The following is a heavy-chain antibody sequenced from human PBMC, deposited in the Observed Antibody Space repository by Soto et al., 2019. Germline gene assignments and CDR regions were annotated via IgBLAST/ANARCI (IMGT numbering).Heavy chain of an antibody. Sequence: ASETLSLTCAVYGGSFSGYYWSWIRQPPGKGLEWIGEINHSGSTNYNPSLKSRVTISVDTSKNQFSLKLSSVTAADTAVYYCERSTYFFWGQGTLVTVSS. CDR3: ERSTYFF. J-gene: IGHJ4*02. V-gene: IGHV4-34*01. CDR2: INHSGST. D-gene: IGHD1-26*01. CDR1: GGSFSGYY.